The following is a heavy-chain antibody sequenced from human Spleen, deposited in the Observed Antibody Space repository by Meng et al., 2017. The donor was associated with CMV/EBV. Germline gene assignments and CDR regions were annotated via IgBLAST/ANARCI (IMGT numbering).Heavy chain of an antibody. CDR3: ARDAATVTTEFNWFDS. CDR2: ISGNNGNT. CDR1: GYIFTSYG. J-gene: IGHJ5*01. Sequence: HVQLVQSGGDVKRTGASVTVSCDASGYIFTSYGISWVRQAPGQGLEWMGWISGNNGNTSYVQKFQGRVTMTIDTSTSTAYMELRLRSDDTAVYYCARDAATVTTEFNWFDSWGQGTLVTVSS. V-gene: IGHV1-18*01. D-gene: IGHD4-11*01.